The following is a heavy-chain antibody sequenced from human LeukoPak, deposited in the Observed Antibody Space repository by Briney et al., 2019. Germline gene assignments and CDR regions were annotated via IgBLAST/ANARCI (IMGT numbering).Heavy chain of an antibody. J-gene: IGHJ4*02. Sequence: GRSLRLSCAASGFTFDDYAMHWVRQAPGKGLEWVSGISWNSGSIGYADSVMGRFTISRDNAKNSLYLQMNSLRAEDTALYYCAKEGISGSYYYFDYWGQGTLVTVSS. D-gene: IGHD1-26*01. CDR2: ISWNSGSI. CDR3: AKEGISGSYYYFDY. CDR1: GFTFDDYA. V-gene: IGHV3-9*01.